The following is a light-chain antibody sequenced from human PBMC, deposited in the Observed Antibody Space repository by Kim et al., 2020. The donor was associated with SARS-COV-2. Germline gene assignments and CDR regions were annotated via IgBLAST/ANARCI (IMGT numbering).Light chain of an antibody. Sequence: QSITISCTGTSSDVGGYNLVSWYQQHPGKAPKLMIYEGSKRPSGVSNRFSGSKSGNTASLTISGLQAEDEADYYCCSYAGINTPVVFGGGTQLTVL. CDR2: EGS. J-gene: IGLJ2*01. CDR1: SSDVGGYNL. V-gene: IGLV2-23*01. CDR3: CSYAGINTPVV.